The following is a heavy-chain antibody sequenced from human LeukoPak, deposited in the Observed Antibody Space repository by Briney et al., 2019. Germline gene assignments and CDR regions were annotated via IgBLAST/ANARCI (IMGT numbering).Heavy chain of an antibody. J-gene: IGHJ3*02. CDR3: ARDVELPELYDAFDI. CDR1: GYTFTSYG. V-gene: IGHV1-69*13. Sequence: SVKVSCKASGYTFTSYGISWVRQAPGQGLEWMGGIIPIFGTANYAQKFQGRVTITADESTSTAYMELSSLRSEDTAVYYCARDVELPELYDAFDIWGQGTMVTVSS. D-gene: IGHD1-26*01. CDR2: IIPIFGTA.